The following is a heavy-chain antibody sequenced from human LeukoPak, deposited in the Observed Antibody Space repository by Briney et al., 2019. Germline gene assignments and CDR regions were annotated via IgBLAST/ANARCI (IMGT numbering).Heavy chain of an antibody. J-gene: IGHJ6*02. Sequence: ASVKVSCKASGYTFTSYYMHWVRQAPGQGLEWMGIINPSGGSTSYAQKFQGRVTMTRDKSTSTVYMELSSLRSEDTAVYYCARDLDSSTLPGYYYGMDVWGQGTTVTVSS. CDR3: ARDLDSSTLPGYYYGMDV. D-gene: IGHD6-13*01. V-gene: IGHV1-46*01. CDR2: INPSGGST. CDR1: GYTFTSYY.